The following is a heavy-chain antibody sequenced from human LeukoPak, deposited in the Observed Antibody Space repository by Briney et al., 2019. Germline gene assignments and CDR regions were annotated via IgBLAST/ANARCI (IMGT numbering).Heavy chain of an antibody. J-gene: IGHJ4*02. Sequence: SETLSLTCTVSGGSISSGGYYWSWIRQPPGKGLEWIGYIYHSGSTYYNPSLKSRVTISVDRSKNQFSLKLSSVTAADTAVYYCARLAYCGGDCDTPDGYWGQGTLVTVSS. CDR2: IYHSGST. CDR3: ARLAYCGGDCDTPDGY. CDR1: GGSISSGGYY. D-gene: IGHD2-21*02. V-gene: IGHV4-30-2*01.